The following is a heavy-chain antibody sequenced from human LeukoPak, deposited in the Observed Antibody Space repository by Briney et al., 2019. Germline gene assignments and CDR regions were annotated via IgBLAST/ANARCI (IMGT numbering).Heavy chain of an antibody. CDR2: ISAYNGNT. Sequence: ASVKVSCKASGYTFTSYGISWVRQAPGQGLEWMGWISAYNGNTNYAQKLQGRVTMTTDTATSTAYMELSSLRSDDTAVYYCARDRTAASNWFDPWGQGTLVTVSS. J-gene: IGHJ5*02. CDR1: GYTFTSYG. V-gene: IGHV1-18*01. CDR3: ARDRTAASNWFDP. D-gene: IGHD6-13*01.